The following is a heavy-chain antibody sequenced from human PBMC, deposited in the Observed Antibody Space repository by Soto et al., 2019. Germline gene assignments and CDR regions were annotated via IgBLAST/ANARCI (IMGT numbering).Heavy chain of an antibody. V-gene: IGHV4-34*01. D-gene: IGHD3-10*01. J-gene: IGHJ5*02. CDR3: ARGRITMVRGRNWFDP. CDR2: INHSGST. Sequence: SETLSLTCAVYGVSFSGYYWSWIRQPPGKGLEWIGEINHSGSTNYNPSLKSRVTISVDTSKNQFSLKLSSVTAADTTVYYCARGRITMVRGRNWFDPWGQGTLVTVSS. CDR1: GVSFSGYY.